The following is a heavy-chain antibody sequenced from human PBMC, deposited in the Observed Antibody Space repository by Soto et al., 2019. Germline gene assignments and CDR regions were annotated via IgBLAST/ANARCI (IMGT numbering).Heavy chain of an antibody. CDR1: GGSISSGGYS. J-gene: IGHJ4*02. CDR2: IYHSGGT. CDR3: ARSSIAPRLFMYPFDY. V-gene: IGHV4-30-2*01. D-gene: IGHD6-6*01. Sequence: SETLSLTCAVSGGSISSGGYSWSWIRQPPGKGLEWIGYIYHSGGTYYNPSLKSRVTISVDTSKNQFSLKLSSVTAADTAVYFCARSSIAPRLFMYPFDYWGQGTLVTVSS.